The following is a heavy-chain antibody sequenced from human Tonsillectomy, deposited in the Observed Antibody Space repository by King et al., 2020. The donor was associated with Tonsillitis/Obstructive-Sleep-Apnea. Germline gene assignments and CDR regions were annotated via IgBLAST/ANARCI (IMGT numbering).Heavy chain of an antibody. J-gene: IGHJ6*03. V-gene: IGHV4-59*01. D-gene: IGHD2-2*01. CDR1: DGSMSSYY. CDR2: NHNSGST. CDR3: AGPYCSSSSCYSCTPHYYYYMDV. Sequence: QVQLQESGPGLVKPPETLSLTCTVSDGSMSSYYWSWIRQPPGKGLEWIGYNHNSGSTKYNPSLKSRVTISVDTSKNQFSLKLSSVTAADTAVYYCAGPYCSSSSCYSCTPHYYYYMDVWGKGTPVTVSS.